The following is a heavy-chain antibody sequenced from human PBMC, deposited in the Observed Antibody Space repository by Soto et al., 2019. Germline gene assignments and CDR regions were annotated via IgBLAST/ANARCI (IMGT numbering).Heavy chain of an antibody. J-gene: IGHJ4*02. CDR3: AAGAPIVVVPAATSSLLY. CDR1: GYTFTGFY. V-gene: IGHV1-2*02. D-gene: IGHD2-2*01. CDR2: INPDSGGT. Sequence: ASVKVSCKASGYTFTGFYIHWVRQAPGQGLEWMGWINPDSGGTNYAQDFQGRVTMTRDSSISTAYMELNRLSSVDSAVYYCAAGAPIVVVPAATSSLLYWGQGTLVTVSS.